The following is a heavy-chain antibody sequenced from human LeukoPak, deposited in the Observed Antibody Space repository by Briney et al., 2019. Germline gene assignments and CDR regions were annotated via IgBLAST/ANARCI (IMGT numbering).Heavy chain of an antibody. CDR1: GYNFTSYW. J-gene: IGHJ6*02. Sequence: GESLKISCKGSGYNFTSYWIGWVRQMPGKGLEWMGIIYPGDSDTRYSPSFQGQVTISADKSISTAYLQWSSLKASDTAMYYCARKIGYCSSTSCSDYYYYGMDVWGQGTTVTVSS. CDR3: ARKIGYCSSTSCSDYYYYGMDV. V-gene: IGHV5-51*01. D-gene: IGHD2-2*01. CDR2: IYPGDSDT.